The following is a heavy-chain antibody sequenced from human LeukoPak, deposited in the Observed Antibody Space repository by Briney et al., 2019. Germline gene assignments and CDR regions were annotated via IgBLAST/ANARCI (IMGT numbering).Heavy chain of an antibody. CDR3: AIAVGGNNIWFES. J-gene: IGHJ5*01. D-gene: IGHD1-26*01. CDR1: GGTFSLFA. V-gene: IGHV1-69*06. Sequence: SVKVSCKASGGTFSLFAISWVRQAPGQGLEWMGRIIPLTGTPVYAQTFQDRVTITADISTRTAYLELNTPRSEDTAIHYCAIAVGGNNIWFESWGQGTLVTVSS. CDR2: IIPLTGTP.